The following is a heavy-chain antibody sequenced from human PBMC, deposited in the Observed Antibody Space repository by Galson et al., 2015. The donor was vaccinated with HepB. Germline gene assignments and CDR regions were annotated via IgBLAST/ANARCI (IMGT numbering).Heavy chain of an antibody. CDR3: AKGYGLFDS. D-gene: IGHD5-18*01. J-gene: IGHJ5*01. V-gene: IGHV3-23*01. CDR2: ISGNGDST. Sequence: SLRLSCAASGFGFDTHAMSWVRQAPGKGLEWISGISGNGDSTFYADSVKGRFTVSRDNSKNMLYLQMNSLRAEDAGLYFCAKGYGLFDSWCQGILVTISS. CDR1: GFGFDTHA.